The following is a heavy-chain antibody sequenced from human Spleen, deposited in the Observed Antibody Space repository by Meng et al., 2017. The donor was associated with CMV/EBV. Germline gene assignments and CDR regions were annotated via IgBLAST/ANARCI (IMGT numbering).Heavy chain of an antibody. CDR3: AKDYARKTYYDFWSAGW. CDR1: GVTCSNHG. CDR2: ISWNSGTI. V-gene: IGHV3-9*01. Sequence: GGSLRLSCVASGVTCSNHGMHGVRQAPGKGLEWVSGISWNSGTIGYAYSVKGRFTISRDNAKNSLYLQMNSLRSEDTALYYCAKDYARKTYYDFWSAGWWGQGTLVTVSS. D-gene: IGHD3-3*01. J-gene: IGHJ4*02.